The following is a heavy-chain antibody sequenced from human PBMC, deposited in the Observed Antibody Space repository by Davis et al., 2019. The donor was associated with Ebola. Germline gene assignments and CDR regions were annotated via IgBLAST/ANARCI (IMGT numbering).Heavy chain of an antibody. CDR1: GGTFSSYA. D-gene: IGHD1-26*01. CDR2: IIPIFGTA. CDR3: ARRGATTGDFGY. J-gene: IGHJ4*02. Sequence: SVKVSCKASGGTFSSYAISWVRQAPGQGLEWMGGIIPIFGTANYAQKFQGRVTITADESTSTAYMELSSLRSEDTAVYYCARRGATTGDFGYWGQGTLVTVSS. V-gene: IGHV1-69*13.